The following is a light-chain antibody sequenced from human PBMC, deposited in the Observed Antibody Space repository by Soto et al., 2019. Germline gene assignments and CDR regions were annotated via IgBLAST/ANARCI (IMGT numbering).Light chain of an antibody. J-gene: IGLJ1*01. Sequence: QSVLTQPASVSGSPGQSITISCTGTSSDVGSYNVVSWYQQHPGKAPKLMIYEGSKRPSGVSNRFSGSKSGNTASLTISGLQAEDEADYYCCSYAGSSTYVFGTGTKVT. CDR3: CSYAGSSTYV. CDR1: SSDVGSYNV. CDR2: EGS. V-gene: IGLV2-23*01.